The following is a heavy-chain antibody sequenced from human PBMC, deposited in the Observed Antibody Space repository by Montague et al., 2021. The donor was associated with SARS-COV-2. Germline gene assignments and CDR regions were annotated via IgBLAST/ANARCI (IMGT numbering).Heavy chain of an antibody. V-gene: IGHV4-59*08. Sequence: SETLSLTCTVSGGSISRSYWSWIRQPPGKGLEWIGYIYYTGSTDYNPSLKSRVTISVDTSKNQLSLKLISVTAADTAVYYCARGGGSGYRYYFDYWGQGSLVTVSS. J-gene: IGHJ4*02. D-gene: IGHD3-22*01. CDR1: GGSISRSY. CDR3: ARGGGSGYRYYFDY. CDR2: IYYTGST.